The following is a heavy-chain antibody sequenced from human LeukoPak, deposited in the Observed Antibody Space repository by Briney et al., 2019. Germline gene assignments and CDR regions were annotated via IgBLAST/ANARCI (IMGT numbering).Heavy chain of an antibody. J-gene: IGHJ5*02. CDR2: ISSSSSYI. CDR1: GFTFSSYS. D-gene: IGHD3-9*01. CDR3: ARAPRTLRYFDGSPPNWFDP. V-gene: IGHV3-21*01. Sequence: PGGSLRLSCAASGFTFSSYSMNWVRQAPGKGLEWVSSISSSSSYIYYADSVKGRFTISRDNAKNSLYLQMNSLRAEDTSVYYCARAPRTLRYFDGSPPNWFDPWGQGTLVTVSS.